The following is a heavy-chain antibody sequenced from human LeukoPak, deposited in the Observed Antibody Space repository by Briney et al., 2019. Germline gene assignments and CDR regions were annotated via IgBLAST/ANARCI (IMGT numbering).Heavy chain of an antibody. J-gene: IGHJ4*02. CDR3: ARHAEYNSGWHFYLDH. D-gene: IGHD6-19*01. CDR2: VHNVGST. Sequence: PSETLSLTCTISGVSTTNGIYYWARIRQSPGKGLEWIGSVHNVGSTYYNLSLRSRVTMSIDTSKNQFSLRLNSVTAADTAVYYCARHAEYNSGWHFYLDHWGQGILVTASS. V-gene: IGHV4-39*01. CDR1: GVSTTNGIYY.